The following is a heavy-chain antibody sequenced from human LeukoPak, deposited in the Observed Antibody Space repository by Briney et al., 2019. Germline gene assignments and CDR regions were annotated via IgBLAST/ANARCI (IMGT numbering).Heavy chain of an antibody. CDR3: AKDGAVAGTGEIDY. Sequence: GGSLRLSCAASGFTFSSYAMHWVRQAPGKGLEWVAVISYDGSNKYYADSVKGRFTISRDNSKNTLYLQMNSLRAEDTAVYYCAKDGAVAGTGEIDYWGQGTLVTVSS. J-gene: IGHJ4*02. CDR1: GFTFSSYA. V-gene: IGHV3-30*04. CDR2: ISYDGSNK. D-gene: IGHD6-19*01.